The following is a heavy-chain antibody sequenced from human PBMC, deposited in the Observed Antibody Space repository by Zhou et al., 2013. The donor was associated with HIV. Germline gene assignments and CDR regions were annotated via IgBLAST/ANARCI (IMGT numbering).Heavy chain of an antibody. CDR1: GYTFNGYH. V-gene: IGHV1-46*02. CDR2: INPNDGTT. CDR3: AREGAGIGSSSWGYFDY. J-gene: IGHJ4*02. D-gene: IGHD6-13*01. Sequence: QVQVVQSGAEVKEPGASVKVSCEASGYTFNGYHMHWVRQAPGQGLEWMGIINPNDGTTNYAQRFQGRVTMTRDTSTNTVYMELRSLRSEDTAIFYCAREGAGIGSSSWGYFDYWGQGTLVTVSS.